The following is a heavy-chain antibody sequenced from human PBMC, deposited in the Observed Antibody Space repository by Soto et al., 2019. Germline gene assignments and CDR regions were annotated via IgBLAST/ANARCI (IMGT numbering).Heavy chain of an antibody. J-gene: IGHJ3*02. CDR3: VKQDGYSYAFDI. CDR1: GGSISSGNYY. Sequence: PSETLSLTCTVSGGSISSGNYYWSWIRQPPGKGLEWIGYIYDSGGTYYNLSLKSRVTISVDTSKNQFSLSLSSVTAADTAVYFCVKQDGYSYAFDIWGQGTMVTVSS. V-gene: IGHV4-39*01. D-gene: IGHD5-18*01. CDR2: IYDSGGT.